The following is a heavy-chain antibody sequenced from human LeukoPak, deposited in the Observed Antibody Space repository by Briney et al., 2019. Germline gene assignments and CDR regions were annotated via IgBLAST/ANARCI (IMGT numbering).Heavy chain of an antibody. J-gene: IGHJ4*02. CDR3: ARVSTWIQLSSRLYYFDS. Sequence: SETLSLTCSVSGYSISSGYYWAWIRQPPGKGLEWIGTIYHNESPYYKPSLKSRVTISVDTSKNQFSLNLSSVTAADTAVYYCARVSTWIQLSSRLYYFDSWGQGTLVTVSS. V-gene: IGHV4-38-2*02. CDR2: IYHNESP. D-gene: IGHD5-18*01. CDR1: GYSISSGYY.